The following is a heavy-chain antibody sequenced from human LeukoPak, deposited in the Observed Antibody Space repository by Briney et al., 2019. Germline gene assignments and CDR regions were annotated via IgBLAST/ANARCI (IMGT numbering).Heavy chain of an antibody. D-gene: IGHD6-6*01. V-gene: IGHV1-69*05. CDR1: AATFSSYA. CDR2: IIPIFGTA. Sequence: PSVKLSCTASAATFSSYAISWVRQAPGQGLEWKGGIIPIFGTANYAQTFHGRVTITTDESTSTAYMELSSLRSEDTAVYYGARDGGQYSSSSGFDYWGQGTLVTVSS. CDR3: ARDGGQYSSSSGFDY. J-gene: IGHJ4*02.